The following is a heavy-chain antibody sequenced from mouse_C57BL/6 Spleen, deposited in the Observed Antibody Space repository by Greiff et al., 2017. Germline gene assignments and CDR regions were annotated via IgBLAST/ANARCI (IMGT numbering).Heavy chain of an antibody. CDR1: GYTFTDYE. CDR3: TQSYYGSSSRQLAD. Sequence: QVQLKESGAELVRPGASVTLSCKASGYTFTDYEMHWVKQTPVHGLEWIGAIDPETGGTAYNQKFKGKAILTADKSSSTAYMELRSLTSEDSAVYYCTQSYYGSSSRQLADWGKGILVTVSA. CDR2: IDPETGGT. V-gene: IGHV1-15*01. J-gene: IGHJ3*01. D-gene: IGHD1-1*01.